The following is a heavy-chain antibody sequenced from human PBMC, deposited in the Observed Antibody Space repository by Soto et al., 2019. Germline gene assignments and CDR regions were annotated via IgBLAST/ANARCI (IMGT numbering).Heavy chain of an antibody. J-gene: IGHJ4*02. CDR1: GYTFRNYG. D-gene: IGHD6-6*01. V-gene: IGHV1-18*01. CDR2: ISGYNGNT. Sequence: QVQLVQSGAEVKKPGASVKVSCKASGYTFRNYGFSWVRQALGQGLEWMGWISGYNGNTNYAERLQGRVTMTTDTSTSTAYMELKNLRYDDTAVYYCAREGQLGYWGQGTPVTVSS. CDR3: AREGQLGY.